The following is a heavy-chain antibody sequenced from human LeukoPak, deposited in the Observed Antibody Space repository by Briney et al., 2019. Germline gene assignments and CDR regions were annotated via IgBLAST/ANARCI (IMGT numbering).Heavy chain of an antibody. Sequence: PGGSLRLSCAASGFTFSSYWMSWVRQAPGKGLEWVANIKQDGSEKYYVDSVKGRFTISRDNAKNSLHLQMNSLRAEDTAVYYCARDTDYCGGDCYSDYWGQGTLVTVSS. CDR3: ARDTDYCGGDCYSDY. CDR1: GFTFSSYW. J-gene: IGHJ4*02. V-gene: IGHV3-7*01. CDR2: IKQDGSEK. D-gene: IGHD2-21*02.